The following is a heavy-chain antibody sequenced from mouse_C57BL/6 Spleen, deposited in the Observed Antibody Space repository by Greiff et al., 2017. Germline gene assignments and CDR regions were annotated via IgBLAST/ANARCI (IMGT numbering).Heavy chain of an antibody. CDR1: GYTFTDYY. CDR2: INPNNGGT. D-gene: IGHD2-4*01. J-gene: IGHJ1*03. V-gene: IGHV1-26*01. Sequence: VHVKQSGPELVKPGASVKISCKASGYTFTDYYMNWVKQSHGKSLEWIGDINPNNGGTSYNQKFKGKATLTVDKSSSTAYMELRSLTSEDSAVYYCARRHIYDYDVAYWYFDVWGTGTTVTVSS. CDR3: ARRHIYDYDVAYWYFDV.